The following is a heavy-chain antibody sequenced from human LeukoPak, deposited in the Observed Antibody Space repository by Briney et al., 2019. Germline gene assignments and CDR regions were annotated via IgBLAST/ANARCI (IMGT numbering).Heavy chain of an antibody. D-gene: IGHD3-10*01. CDR1: GFTFSSYE. CDR3: ARDRGYYGSGSYIAFDY. CDR2: ISSSGSTI. J-gene: IGHJ4*02. Sequence: GGSLRLSCAASGFTFSSYEMNWVRQAPGKGLEWVSYISSSGSTIYYADSVKGRFTISRDNAKNSLYLQMNSLRVEDTAVYYCARDRGYYGSGSYIAFDYWGQGTLVTVSS. V-gene: IGHV3-48*03.